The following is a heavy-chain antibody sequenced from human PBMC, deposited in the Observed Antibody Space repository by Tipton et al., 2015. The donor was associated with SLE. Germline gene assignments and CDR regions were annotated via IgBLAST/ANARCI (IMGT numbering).Heavy chain of an antibody. J-gene: IGHJ3*02. Sequence: SLRLSCAASGFTFSSYEMNWVRQAPGKGLEWVSYISGSGGSTYYADSVKGRFTISRDNSKNTLYLQMNSLRAEDTAVYYCSKSWVFCDSTFRAAFDIWGQETIVTVSS. CDR3: SKSWVFCDSTFRAAFDI. CDR1: GFTFSSYE. CDR2: ISGSGGST. D-gene: IGHD2/OR15-2a*01. V-gene: IGHV3-23*01.